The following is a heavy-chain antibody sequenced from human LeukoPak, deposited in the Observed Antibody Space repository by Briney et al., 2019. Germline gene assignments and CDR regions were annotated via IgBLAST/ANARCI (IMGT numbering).Heavy chain of an antibody. D-gene: IGHD6-13*01. Sequence: SQTLSLTFAISGDSVSSNSATWNWLRQSPSRGLEWLGRTYYRSKWSNDYAVSVKSRITINPDTSKNQFSLQLNSVTPDDTAVYYCARRITAAGWWFDPWGQGTLVTVSS. CDR2: TYYRSKWSN. CDR3: ARRITAAGWWFDP. J-gene: IGHJ5*02. V-gene: IGHV6-1*01. CDR1: GDSVSSNSAT.